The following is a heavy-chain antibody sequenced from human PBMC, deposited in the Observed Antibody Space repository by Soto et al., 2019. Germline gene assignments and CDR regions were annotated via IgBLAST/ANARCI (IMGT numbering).Heavy chain of an antibody. V-gene: IGHV1-8*01. CDR2: MNCDSGNT. CDR3: ARGETFDP. CDR1: GYTFTSYD. J-gene: IGHJ5*02. Sequence: QVQLVQSGAEVKKPGASVKVSCKASGYTFTSYDINWVRQATGQGLEWMGWMNCDSGNTGFAPNFQGRVSMTRDSSSNTAYMELSSLRSHDTAIYYCARGETFDPWGQGTLVTVSS.